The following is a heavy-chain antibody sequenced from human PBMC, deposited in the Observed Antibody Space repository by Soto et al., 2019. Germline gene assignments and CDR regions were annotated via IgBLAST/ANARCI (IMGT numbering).Heavy chain of an antibody. CDR3: IGLGVLRFLEWLPNNWFDP. V-gene: IGHV4-39*01. J-gene: IGHJ5*02. D-gene: IGHD3-3*01. CDR1: GGSISSSSYY. CDR2: IYYSGST. Sequence: SETLSLTCTVSGGSISSSSYYWGWIRQPPGKGLEWIGSIYYSGSTYYNPSLKSRVTISVDTSKNQFSLKLSSVTAADTAVYYCIGLGVLRFLEWLPNNWFDPWGQGTLVTVSS.